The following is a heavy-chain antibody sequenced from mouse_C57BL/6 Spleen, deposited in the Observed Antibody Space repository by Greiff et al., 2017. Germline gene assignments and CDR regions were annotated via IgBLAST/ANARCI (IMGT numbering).Heavy chain of an antibody. D-gene: IGHD1-1*01. J-gene: IGHJ1*03. Sequence: EVNLVESGGDLVKPGGSLKLSCAASGFTFSSYGMSWVRQTPDKRLEWVATISSGGSYTYYPASVKGRFTISRDNAKNTLYLQMSSLKSKDTAVYYCARSVVEWYFDVWGTGTTVTVSS. CDR2: ISSGGSYT. V-gene: IGHV5-6*01. CDR1: GFTFSSYG. CDR3: ARSVVEWYFDV.